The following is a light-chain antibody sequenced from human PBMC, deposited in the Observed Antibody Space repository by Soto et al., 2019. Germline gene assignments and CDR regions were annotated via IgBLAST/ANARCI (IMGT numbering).Light chain of an antibody. V-gene: IGKV3-20*01. J-gene: IGKJ4*01. CDR2: AAS. CDR3: QRYDNSLLT. Sequence: EIVLTQSPGTLSLSPGERATLSCRASQSFSSSYLAWYQQKPGQAPRLLLYAASARATGVPDRFSGSGSGTDFTLTISRLEPADFAVYYCQRYDNSLLTFGGGTKVEI. CDR1: QSFSSSY.